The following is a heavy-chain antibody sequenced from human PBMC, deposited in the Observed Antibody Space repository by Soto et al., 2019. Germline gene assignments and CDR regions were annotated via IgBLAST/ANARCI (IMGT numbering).Heavy chain of an antibody. Sequence: LRLSCAASGFDFSNYAMGWVRQAPGKGLEWVSPISTSIDATYYADSVKGRFIISRDDSKNTLYLQMNSLRAEDSAVYYCAKDRTVAARNFDSWGQGTLVTV. CDR3: AKDRTVAARNFDS. V-gene: IGHV3-23*01. CDR2: ISTSIDAT. CDR1: GFDFSNYA. D-gene: IGHD6-6*01. J-gene: IGHJ4*02.